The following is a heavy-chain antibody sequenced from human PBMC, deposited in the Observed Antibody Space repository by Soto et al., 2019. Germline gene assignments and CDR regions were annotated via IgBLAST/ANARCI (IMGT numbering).Heavy chain of an antibody. D-gene: IGHD2-15*01. V-gene: IGHV3-23*01. CDR2: ISGSGGST. Sequence: EVQLLESGGGLVQPGGSLRLSCAASGFTFSSYALSWVRQAPGKGLEWVSAISGSGGSTYYADSVKGRFTISRDNSKNTPYLQMNSLRAEDTAVYYCAGALGYCSGGSCYPYYFDYWGQGTLVTVSS. J-gene: IGHJ4*02. CDR3: AGALGYCSGGSCYPYYFDY. CDR1: GFTFSSYA.